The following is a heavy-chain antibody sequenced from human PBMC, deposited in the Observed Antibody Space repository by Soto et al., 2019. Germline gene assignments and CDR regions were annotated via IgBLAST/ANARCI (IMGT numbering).Heavy chain of an antibody. CDR1: GDTFDTFA. Sequence: QVQLVQSGAAVVKPGSSVKVSCKASGDTFDTFAISWVRQAPGQGLEWMGGIIPIFRTPDYGQKFQGRVTITADECTSTAYMELSSRISEDTAVYYCRIDKDRGQIGCSYNYTLYVWGKGTRVTVPS. CDR2: IIPIFRTP. J-gene: IGHJ6*04. CDR3: RIDKDRGQIGCSYNYTLYV. V-gene: IGHV1-69*12. D-gene: IGHD2-15*01.